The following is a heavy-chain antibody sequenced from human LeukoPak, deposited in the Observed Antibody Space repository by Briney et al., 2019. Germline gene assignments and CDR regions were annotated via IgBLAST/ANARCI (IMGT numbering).Heavy chain of an antibody. CDR1: GGSFRDYY. CDR2: INHSGST. J-gene: IGHJ3*01. Sequence: PSETLSLTCAVYGGSFRDYYWSWIRQPPGKGLEWIGEINHSGSTNYNPSLKSRVTISLDTSKNQFSLKLTSVTAADTAVYYCAKAPYLSSGSWGQGILVAVSS. D-gene: IGHD3-22*01. CDR3: AKAPYLSSGS. V-gene: IGHV4-34*01.